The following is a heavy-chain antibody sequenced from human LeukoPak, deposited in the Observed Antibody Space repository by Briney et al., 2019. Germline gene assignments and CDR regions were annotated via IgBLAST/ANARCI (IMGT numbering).Heavy chain of an antibody. CDR2: IYYSGST. J-gene: IGHJ6*04. CDR3: ARGPHYDILTGYYYGMDV. D-gene: IGHD3-9*01. Sequence: SESLSLACTVAGGSIRSCVWSWVGEPPGKGLEWIGYIYYSGSTNYNPSLKSRVTISVDTSKNQFSLKLSSVTAADTAVYYCARGPHYDILTGYYYGMDVWGKGTTVTVSS. V-gene: IGHV4-59*01. CDR1: GGSIRSCV.